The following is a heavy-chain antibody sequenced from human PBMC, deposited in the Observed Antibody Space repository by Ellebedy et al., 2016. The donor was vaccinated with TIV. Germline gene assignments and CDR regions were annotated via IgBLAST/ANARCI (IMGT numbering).Heavy chain of an antibody. CDR3: AKVMTGYSYDPDDF. V-gene: IGHV3-23*01. CDR1: GFTFSYYA. CDR2: VSYTGAAT. J-gene: IGHJ4*02. D-gene: IGHD5-18*01. Sequence: PGGSLRLSCTASGFTFSYYAMSWIRQAPGRGLEWVSTVSYTGAATYFADSVKGRSTIPRDNSKNTLYLHMDSLRAADTAIYYFAKVMTGYSYDPDDFWGQGTLVTVSS.